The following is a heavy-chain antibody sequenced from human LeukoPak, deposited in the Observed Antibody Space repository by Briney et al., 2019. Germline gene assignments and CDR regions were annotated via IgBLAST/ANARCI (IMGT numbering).Heavy chain of an antibody. J-gene: IGHJ4*02. Sequence: ASVKVSCKASGYTFTSYDINWVRQATGQGLEWMGWINPNSGGTNYAQKFQGRVTMTRDTSISTAYMELSRLRSDDTAVYYCARDLRGFVIIDYWGQGTLVTVSS. D-gene: IGHD3-10*01. CDR2: INPNSGGT. V-gene: IGHV1-2*02. CDR3: ARDLRGFVIIDY. CDR1: GYTFTSYD.